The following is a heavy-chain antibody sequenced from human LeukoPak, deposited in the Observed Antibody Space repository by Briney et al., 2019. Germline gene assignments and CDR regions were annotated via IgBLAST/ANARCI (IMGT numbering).Heavy chain of an antibody. D-gene: IGHD3-10*01. CDR1: GYTFTDYY. J-gene: IGHJ4*02. CDR3: ASYVGGSGTYYFDY. CDR2: LNTNSGGT. V-gene: IGHV1-2*02. Sequence: ASVKVSCKTSGYTFTDYYMHWVRQAPGQGLEWMGWLNTNSGGTNSAQNSRGRVTMTRDTSISTAYMELNKLRSDDTAVYYCASYVGGSGTYYFDYWGQGTLVTVSS.